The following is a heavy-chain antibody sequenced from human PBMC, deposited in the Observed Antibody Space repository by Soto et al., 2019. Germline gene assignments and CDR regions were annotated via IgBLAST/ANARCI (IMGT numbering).Heavy chain of an antibody. CDR2: ISGSGGST. Sequence: EVQLLESGGGLVQPGGSLRLSCAASGFTFSSYAMSWVRQAPGKGLEWVSAISGSGGSTYYADSVKGRFTISRDKSKNTLYLQMNNLRAEDTAVYYCAKEGEYSSGWDNFDYWGQGTLVTVSS. D-gene: IGHD6-19*01. J-gene: IGHJ4*02. V-gene: IGHV3-23*01. CDR1: GFTFSSYA. CDR3: AKEGEYSSGWDNFDY.